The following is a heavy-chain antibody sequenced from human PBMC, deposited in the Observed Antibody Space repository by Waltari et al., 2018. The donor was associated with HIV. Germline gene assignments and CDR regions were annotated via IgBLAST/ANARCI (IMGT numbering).Heavy chain of an antibody. CDR2: INAGNGNT. CDR3: ARDRERTFDY. Sequence: QVQLVQSGAEVKKPGASVKVSCKASGYPFNSSAIHWVRQAPGQRLEWMGWINAGNGNTKYSQKFQGRVTITRDTSASTAYMELSSLRSEDTAVYYCARDRERTFDYWGQGTLVTVSS. J-gene: IGHJ4*02. D-gene: IGHD1-1*01. CDR1: GYPFNSSA. V-gene: IGHV1-3*01.